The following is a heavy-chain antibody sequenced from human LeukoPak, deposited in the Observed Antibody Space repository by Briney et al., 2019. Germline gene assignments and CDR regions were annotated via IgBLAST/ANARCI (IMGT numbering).Heavy chain of an antibody. CDR1: GFTFSNAW. CDR2: IKSKTDGGTT. V-gene: IGHV3-15*01. CDR3: TTQSRITIFGVVRYSDY. Sequence: GGSLRLSCAASGFTFSNAWMSWVRQAPGKGLEWVGRIKSKTDGGTTDYAAPVKGRFTISRDDSKNTLYLQMNSLKTEDTAVYYCTTQSRITIFGVVRYSDYWGQGTLVTVSS. J-gene: IGHJ4*02. D-gene: IGHD3-3*01.